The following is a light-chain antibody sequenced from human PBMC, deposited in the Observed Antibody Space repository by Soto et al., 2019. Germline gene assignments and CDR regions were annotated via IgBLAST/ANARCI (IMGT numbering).Light chain of an antibody. J-gene: IGKJ1*01. CDR1: QNVLYSSNNKNY. V-gene: IGKV4-1*01. CDR3: QKYNSAPWT. CDR2: WAS. Sequence: DIVMTQSPDSLAVSLGERATINCKSSQNVLYSSNNKNYLAWYQQKLGQPPKLLIRWASTRESGVPSRFSGGGSGTDFTLTISSLQPEDVATYYCQKYNSAPWTFGQGTKVDIK.